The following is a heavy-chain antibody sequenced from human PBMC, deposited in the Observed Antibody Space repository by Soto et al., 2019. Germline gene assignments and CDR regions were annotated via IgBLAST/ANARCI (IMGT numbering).Heavy chain of an antibody. J-gene: IGHJ6*02. D-gene: IGHD2-15*01. V-gene: IGHV3-23*01. CDR1: GFTFSSYA. CDR3: AKRTSGYCSGGSCSPTVDYYYYGMDV. CDR2: ISGSGGST. Sequence: PGGSLRLSCAASGFTFSSYAMSWVRQAPGKGLEWVSAISGSGGSTYYADSVKGRFTISRDNSKNTLYLQMNSLRAEDTAVYYCAKRTSGYCSGGSCSPTVDYYYYGMDVWGQGTTVTVSS.